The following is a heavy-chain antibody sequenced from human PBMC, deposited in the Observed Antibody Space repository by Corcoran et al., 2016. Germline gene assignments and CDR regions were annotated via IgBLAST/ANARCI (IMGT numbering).Heavy chain of an antibody. D-gene: IGHD6-19*01. CDR1: EFTVNNNY. Sequence: EVQLVESGGGLIQPGGSLRLSCAASEFTVNNNYIGWVRQASGKGLEWVSLIYGGDSYYADSVKGRFTISRDNSKNTLYLQMNSLRAEDTAVYYCARLRYNSGWYYFDYWGQGTRVAVSS. CDR2: IYGGDS. CDR3: ARLRYNSGWYYFDY. J-gene: IGHJ4*02. V-gene: IGHV3-53*01.